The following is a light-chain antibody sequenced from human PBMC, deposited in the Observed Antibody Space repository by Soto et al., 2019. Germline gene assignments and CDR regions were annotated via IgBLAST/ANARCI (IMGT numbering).Light chain of an antibody. V-gene: IGKV3-15*01. Sequence: EIVMTQSPATLSVSPGERATLSCRASQSVSDNLAWYQRKPGQAPRLLIYGASTRATGIPARFSGSGSETEFTLTISSLQSEDFAIYYCQQSNNWPYTFGQGTKVYIK. J-gene: IGKJ2*01. CDR1: QSVSDN. CDR3: QQSNNWPYT. CDR2: GAS.